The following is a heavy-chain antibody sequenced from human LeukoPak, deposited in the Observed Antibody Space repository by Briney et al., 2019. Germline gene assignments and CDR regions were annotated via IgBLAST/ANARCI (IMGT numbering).Heavy chain of an antibody. Sequence: SETLSLTCAVYGGSFSGYYWSWIRQPPGKGLEWMGEINHSGSTNYNPSLKSRVTISVDTSKNQFSLKLSSVTAADTAVYYCARGPIAAAAPFGGVFDYWGQGTLVTVSS. CDR2: INHSGST. J-gene: IGHJ4*02. D-gene: IGHD6-13*01. V-gene: IGHV4-34*01. CDR3: ARGPIAAAAPFGGVFDY. CDR1: GGSFSGYY.